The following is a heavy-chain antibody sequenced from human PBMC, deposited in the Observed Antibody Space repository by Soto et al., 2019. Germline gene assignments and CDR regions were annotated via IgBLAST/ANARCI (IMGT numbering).Heavy chain of an antibody. CDR2: ISKSGTGA. CDR3: VGPDWDY. J-gene: IGHJ4*02. Sequence: PGGSLRLSCAASGFTFSNYAMSWVRQAPGKGLEWVSGISKSGTGAYYADSVKGRFTISRDNSKNTLYLQLNSLTGDDTAVYYCVGPDWDYWGQGTLVTVSS. D-gene: IGHD3-9*01. CDR1: GFTFSNYA. V-gene: IGHV3-23*01.